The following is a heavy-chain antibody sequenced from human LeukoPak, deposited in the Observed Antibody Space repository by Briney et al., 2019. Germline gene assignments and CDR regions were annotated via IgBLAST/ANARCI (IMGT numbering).Heavy chain of an antibody. Sequence: GGSLRLSCAASGFTFSDYYTSWIRQAPGKGLEWVSYISSSGSTIYYADSVKGRFTISRDNAKNSLYLQMNSLRAEDTAVYYCARDRRDGYNRNWFDPWGQGTLVTVSS. J-gene: IGHJ5*02. CDR3: ARDRRDGYNRNWFDP. CDR1: GFTFSDYY. CDR2: ISSSGSTI. V-gene: IGHV3-11*01. D-gene: IGHD5-24*01.